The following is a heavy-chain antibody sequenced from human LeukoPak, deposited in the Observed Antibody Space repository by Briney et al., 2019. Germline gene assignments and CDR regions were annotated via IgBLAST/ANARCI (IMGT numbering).Heavy chain of an antibody. D-gene: IGHD4-17*01. CDR1: GFTFSSYA. Sequence: GGSLRLSCAASGFTFSSYAMSWVRQAPGKGLEWVSAISGSGGSTYYADSVKGRFAISRDNSKNTLYLQMNSLRAEDTAVYYCASSRVPRPTVTPDWYFDYWGQGTLVTVSS. J-gene: IGHJ4*02. CDR2: ISGSGGST. V-gene: IGHV3-23*01. CDR3: ASSRVPRPTVTPDWYFDY.